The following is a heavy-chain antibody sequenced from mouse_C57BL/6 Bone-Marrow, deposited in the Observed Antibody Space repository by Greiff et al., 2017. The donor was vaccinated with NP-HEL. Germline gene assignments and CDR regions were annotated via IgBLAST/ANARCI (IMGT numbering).Heavy chain of an antibody. V-gene: IGHV2-5*01. CDR3: AKPRYYGSSYGYFDV. D-gene: IGHD1-1*01. J-gene: IGHJ1*03. Sequence: VQLQQSGPGLVQPSQSLSITCTVSGFSLTSYGVHWVRQSPGKGLEWLGVIWRGGSTDYNAAFMSRLSITKDNSKSHVFFKMNSLQADDTAIYYCAKPRYYGSSYGYFDVWGTGTTVTVSS. CDR2: IWRGGST. CDR1: GFSLTSYG.